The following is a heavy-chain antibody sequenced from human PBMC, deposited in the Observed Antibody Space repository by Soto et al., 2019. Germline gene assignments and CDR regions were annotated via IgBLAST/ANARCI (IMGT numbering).Heavy chain of an antibody. Sequence: QPGGSLRLSCAASGFTFSHYWMSRVRQAPGKGLEWVANIKQDGSEKYYVDSVKGRFTISRDNAKNSLYLQMNSLRVEDTAVYYCARATYYYDSSGTSSQYYFDSWGQGTLVTVSS. CDR1: GFTFSHYW. V-gene: IGHV3-7*05. CDR2: IKQDGSEK. D-gene: IGHD3-22*01. J-gene: IGHJ4*02. CDR3: ARATYYYDSSGTSSQYYFDS.